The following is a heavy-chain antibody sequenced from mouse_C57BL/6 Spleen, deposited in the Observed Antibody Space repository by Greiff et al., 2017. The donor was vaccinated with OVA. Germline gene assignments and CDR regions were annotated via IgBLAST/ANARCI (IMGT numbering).Heavy chain of an antibody. J-gene: IGHJ2*01. V-gene: IGHV1-76*01. Sequence: VQLQQSGAELVRPGASVKLSCKASGYTFTDYYINWVKQRPGQGLEWIARIYPGSGNTYYNEKFKGKATLTAEKSSSTAYMQLSSLTSEDSAVYFCAREYYGSLDYWGQGTTLTVSS. CDR3: AREYYGSLDY. D-gene: IGHD1-1*01. CDR2: IYPGSGNT. CDR1: GYTFTDYY.